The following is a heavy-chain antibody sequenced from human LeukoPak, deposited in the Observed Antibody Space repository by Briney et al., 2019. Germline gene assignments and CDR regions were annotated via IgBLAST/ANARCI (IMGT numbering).Heavy chain of an antibody. CDR2: IHTSGST. V-gene: IGHV4-4*07. J-gene: IGHJ4*02. CDR1: GGSISSYY. Sequence: PSETLSLTCTVSGGSISSYYWSWIRQPAGKGLEWIGRIHTSGSTNYNASLKSRLTMSVDTPKNQFSLNLTSVTAADTAVYYCAREYGSSRIFDYWGQGILVTVSS. D-gene: IGHD6-13*01. CDR3: AREYGSSRIFDY.